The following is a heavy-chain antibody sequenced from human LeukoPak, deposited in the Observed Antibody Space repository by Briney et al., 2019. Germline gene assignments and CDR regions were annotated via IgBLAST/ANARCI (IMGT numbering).Heavy chain of an antibody. CDR3: AKDGGLWVSAHWGDS. D-gene: IGHD7-27*01. V-gene: IGHV3-23*01. CDR1: GFTFSSYT. Sequence: GGSLRLSSAASGFTFSSYTMSWVRQAPGKGLEWVSTITTSDGNTYYADSVKGRFTVSRDNSKNTLFLQMNSLRAEDTAVYYCAKDGGLWVSAHWGDSWGRGTLVTVSS. J-gene: IGHJ4*02. CDR2: ITTSDGNT.